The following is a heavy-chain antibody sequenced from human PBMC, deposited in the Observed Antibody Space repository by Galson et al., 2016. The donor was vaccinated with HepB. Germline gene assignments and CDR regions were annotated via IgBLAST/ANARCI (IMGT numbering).Heavy chain of an antibody. D-gene: IGHD3-9*01. Sequence: SLRLSCAASGFTFSSYGIHWVRQAPGKGLEWVAVISYDGNNKYYADSVKGQFTISRDNSKNTLYLQMSSLRAEDTAVYYCAKKAHILTGPDAFDIWGQGTMVTVSS. CDR1: GFTFSSYG. V-gene: IGHV3-30*18. CDR3: AKKAHILTGPDAFDI. CDR2: ISYDGNNK. J-gene: IGHJ3*02.